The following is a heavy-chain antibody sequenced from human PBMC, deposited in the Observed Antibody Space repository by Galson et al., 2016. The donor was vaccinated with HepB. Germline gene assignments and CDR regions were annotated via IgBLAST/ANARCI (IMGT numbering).Heavy chain of an antibody. J-gene: IGHJ5*02. CDR2: TSHDGSNE. Sequence: SLRLSCAASGLIFSNHAMHWVRQAPGQGLEWVAVTSHDGSNEYYADSVKGRFAISRDNPKNALYLHMNSLTAGDTAVYYCAKGGPGIAVHADLWGQGTLVTVAS. D-gene: IGHD6-19*01. CDR1: GLIFSNHA. V-gene: IGHV3-30*18. CDR3: AKGGPGIAVHADL.